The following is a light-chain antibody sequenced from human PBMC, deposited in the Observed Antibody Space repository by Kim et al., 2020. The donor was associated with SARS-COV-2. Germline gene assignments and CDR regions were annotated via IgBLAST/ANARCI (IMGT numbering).Light chain of an antibody. CDR2: GKN. Sequence: SSELTQDPAVSVALGQTVRITCQGDSLRSYYASWYQQKPGQAPVLVIYGKNNRPSGIPDRFSGSSSGNTASLTITGAQAEDEADYYCNSRDSSGNHLEVFGGGTLLTVL. J-gene: IGLJ3*02. CDR1: SLRSYY. V-gene: IGLV3-19*01. CDR3: NSRDSSGNHLEV.